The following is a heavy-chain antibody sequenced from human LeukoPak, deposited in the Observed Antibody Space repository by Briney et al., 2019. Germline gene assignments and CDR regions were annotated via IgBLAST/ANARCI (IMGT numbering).Heavy chain of an antibody. CDR2: IYHSGST. CDR3: ARVLLSQYYFDY. J-gene: IGHJ4*02. V-gene: IGHV4-30-2*01. CDR1: GGSISSGGYS. D-gene: IGHD3-10*01. Sequence: SQTLSLTCAVSGGSISSGGYSWSWIRQPPGKGLEWIGYIYHSGSTYYNPSPKSRVTISVDRSKNQFSLKLSSVTAADTAVYYCARVLLSQYYFDYWGQGTLVTVSS.